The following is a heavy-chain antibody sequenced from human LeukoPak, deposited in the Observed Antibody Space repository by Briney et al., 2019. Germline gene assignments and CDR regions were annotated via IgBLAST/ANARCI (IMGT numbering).Heavy chain of an antibody. CDR1: GFSFSSHV. CDR2: ISGSGNSI. J-gene: IGHJ4*02. Sequence: GGSLRLSCAASGFSFSSHVRSWVRQAPGKGLEWVSSISGSGNSIHYADSVRGRYNISRDNYKSMLDLQMNSLRAEDTAVHYCTNPPGNYFFDYWGQGTLVTVSS. V-gene: IGHV3-23*01. CDR3: TNPPGNYFFDY.